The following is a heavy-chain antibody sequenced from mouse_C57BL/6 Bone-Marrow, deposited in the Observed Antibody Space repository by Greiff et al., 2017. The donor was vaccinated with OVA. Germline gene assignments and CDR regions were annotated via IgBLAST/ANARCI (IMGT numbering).Heavy chain of an antibody. CDR3: TTRARYGYYPLAY. V-gene: IGHV14-4*01. D-gene: IGHD2-3*01. CDR1: GFNIKDDY. CDR2: IDPENGDT. J-gene: IGHJ3*01. Sequence: EVQLQQSGAELVRPGASVKLSCTASGFNIKDDYMHWVKQRPEQGLEWIGWIDPENGDTEYSSKFQGKATITADTSSNTAYLQLSSLTSEDTAVYYCTTRARYGYYPLAYWGQGTLVTVSA.